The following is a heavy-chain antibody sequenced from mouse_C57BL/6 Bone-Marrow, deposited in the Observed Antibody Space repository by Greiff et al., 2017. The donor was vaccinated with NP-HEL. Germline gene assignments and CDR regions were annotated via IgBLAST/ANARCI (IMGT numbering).Heavy chain of an antibody. J-gene: IGHJ4*01. CDR3: AVLWLRGVYYAMDY. V-gene: IGHV1-72*01. D-gene: IGHD2-2*01. Sequence: QVQLQQPGAELVKPGASVKLSCKASGYTFTSYWMHWVKQRPGRGLEWIGRIDPNSGGTKYNEKFKSKATLTVDKPSSTAYMQLSSLTSEDSAVYYCAVLWLRGVYYAMDYWGQGTSVTVSS. CDR2: IDPNSGGT. CDR1: GYTFTSYW.